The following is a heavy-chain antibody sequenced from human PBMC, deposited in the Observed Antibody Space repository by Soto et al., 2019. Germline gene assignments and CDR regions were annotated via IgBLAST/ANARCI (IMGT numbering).Heavy chain of an antibody. D-gene: IGHD6-13*01. CDR1: GFTFSSYG. V-gene: IGHV3-33*01. CDR2: IWYDGSNK. CDR3: ARDREYSSSGYGYWYFDL. Sequence: VQLVESGGGVVQPGRSLRLSCAASGFTFSSYGMHWVRQAPGKGLEWVAVIWYDGSNKYYADSVKGRFTISRDNSKNTLDLQMNSLRAEDTAVYYCARDREYSSSGYGYWYFDLWGRGTLVTVSS. J-gene: IGHJ2*01.